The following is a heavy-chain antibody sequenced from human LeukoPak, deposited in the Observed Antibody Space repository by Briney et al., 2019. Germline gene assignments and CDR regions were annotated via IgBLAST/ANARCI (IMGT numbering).Heavy chain of an antibody. CDR1: GGSISSGSYY. CDR3: ARIHSSGWSGSYWYFDL. CDR2: IYTSGST. J-gene: IGHJ2*01. Sequence: PSQTLSLTCTVSGGSISSGSYYWSWIRQPAGKGLEWIGHIYTSGSTNYNPSLKSRVTISVDTSKNQFSLKLSSVTAADTAVYYCARIHSSGWSGSYWYFDLSGRGTLVTVSP. V-gene: IGHV4-61*09. D-gene: IGHD6-19*01.